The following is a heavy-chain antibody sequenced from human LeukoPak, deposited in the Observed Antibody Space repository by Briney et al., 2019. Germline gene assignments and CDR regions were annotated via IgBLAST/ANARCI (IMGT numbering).Heavy chain of an antibody. V-gene: IGHV1-46*01. CDR1: GYTFTSYY. CDR2: INPSGGST. J-gene: IGHJ5*02. Sequence: GASVKVSCKASGYTFTSYYMHWVRQAPGQGLEWMGIINPSGGSTSYAQKFQGRVTMTRDTSTSTVYMELSSLRSEDTAVYYCARDRRPGYCSGGSCYSVWFDPWGQGTLVTVSS. D-gene: IGHD2-15*01. CDR3: ARDRRPGYCSGGSCYSVWFDP.